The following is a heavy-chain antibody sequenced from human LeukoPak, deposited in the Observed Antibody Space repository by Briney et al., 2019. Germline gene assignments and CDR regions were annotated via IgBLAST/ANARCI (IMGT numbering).Heavy chain of an antibody. CDR3: ARVSGDYSMPFDY. D-gene: IGHD2/OR15-2a*01. V-gene: IGHV1-46*01. J-gene: IGHJ4*02. Sequence: APVKVSCKASGYTFTRYFMHWVRQAPGQGLEWRGIINPSGGSTTYAQKFQGRVTMTRDMSPSTVYMELSSLRSEYTAVYYCARVSGDYSMPFDYWGQGTLVTVSS. CDR1: GYTFTRYF. CDR2: INPSGGST.